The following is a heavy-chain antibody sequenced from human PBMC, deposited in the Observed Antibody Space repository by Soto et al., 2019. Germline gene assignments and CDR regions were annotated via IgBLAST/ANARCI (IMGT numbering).Heavy chain of an antibody. CDR3: ARDMITFGGVIPRHAFDI. D-gene: IGHD3-16*02. CDR1: GGSISSGGYY. Sequence: TLSLTCTVSGGSISSGGYYWSWIRQHPGKGLEWIGYIYYSGSTYYNPSLKSRVTISVDTSKNQFSLKLSSVTAADTAVYYCARDMITFGGVIPRHAFDIWGQGTMVTVS. V-gene: IGHV4-31*03. J-gene: IGHJ3*02. CDR2: IYYSGST.